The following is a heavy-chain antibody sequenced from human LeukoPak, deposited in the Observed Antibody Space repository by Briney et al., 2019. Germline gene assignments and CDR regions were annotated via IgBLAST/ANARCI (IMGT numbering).Heavy chain of an antibody. V-gene: IGHV4-34*01. Sequence: PSETLSLTCAVSGGSISGYYWSWIRQPPGKGLEWIGEINHSGSTNYNPSLKSRVTISVDTSKNQFSLKLSSVTAADTAVYYCARGRYYYGSGRHYTFRYYFDYWGQGTLVTVSS. CDR1: GGSISGYY. J-gene: IGHJ4*02. CDR2: INHSGST. CDR3: ARGRYYYGSGRHYTFRYYFDY. D-gene: IGHD3-10*01.